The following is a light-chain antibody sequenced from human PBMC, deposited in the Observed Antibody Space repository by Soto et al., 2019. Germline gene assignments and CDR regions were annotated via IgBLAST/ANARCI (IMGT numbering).Light chain of an antibody. Sequence: QSVLTQPPSASGSPGQSVTISCTGTSSDVGSYNLVSWHQQHPGKAPKVMIYGVSQRPSGVPDRFSGYKAGNTSSLTVSGLQAEDEAYYYCSSYAGSPVVFGAGTKLTVL. CDR3: SSYAGSPVV. J-gene: IGLJ2*01. CDR2: GVS. CDR1: SSDVGSYNL. V-gene: IGLV2-8*01.